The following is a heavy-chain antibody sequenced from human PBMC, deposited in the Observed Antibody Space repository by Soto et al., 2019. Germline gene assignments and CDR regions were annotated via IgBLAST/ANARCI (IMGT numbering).Heavy chain of an antibody. CDR1: VFSLSTSGMC. CDR3: ARSFHSGSYDY. Sequence: SGPTLVNPPQTLTLTCTFSVFSLSTSGMCVSSIRQPPGQALEWLALIDWDDDKYYSTSLKTRLTISKDTSKNQVVLTMTNMDPVDTATYYCARSFHSGSYDYWGQGTLVTVSS. D-gene: IGHD1-26*01. J-gene: IGHJ4*02. V-gene: IGHV2-70*01. CDR2: IDWDDDK.